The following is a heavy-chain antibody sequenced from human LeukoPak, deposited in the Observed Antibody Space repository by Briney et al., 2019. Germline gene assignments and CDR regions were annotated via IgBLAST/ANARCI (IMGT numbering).Heavy chain of an antibody. CDR2: ISSNGGST. Sequence: GGSLRLSCAASGFTFSSYAMHWVRQAPGKGLEYVSAISSNGGSTYYANSVKGRFTISRDNSKNTLYLQMGSLRAEDMAVYYCARVARSVLRYFDWLYPFDYWGQGTLVTVSS. CDR3: ARVARSVLRYFDWLYPFDY. V-gene: IGHV3-64*01. D-gene: IGHD3-9*01. CDR1: GFTFSSYA. J-gene: IGHJ4*02.